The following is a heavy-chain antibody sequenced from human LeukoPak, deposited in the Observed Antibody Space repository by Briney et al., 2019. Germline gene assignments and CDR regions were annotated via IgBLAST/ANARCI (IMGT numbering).Heavy chain of an antibody. CDR1: GFTFSSYA. CDR3: AKVPPRGYCSGGSCYRFYFDY. D-gene: IGHD2-15*01. J-gene: IGHJ4*02. CDR2: ISGSGGST. V-gene: IGHV3-23*01. Sequence: GGSLRLSCAASGFTFSSYAMSWVRQAPGKGLEWVPAISGSGGSTYYADSVKGRFTISRDNSKNTLYLQMNSLRAGDTAVYYCAKVPPRGYCSGGSCYRFYFDYWGQGTLVTVSS.